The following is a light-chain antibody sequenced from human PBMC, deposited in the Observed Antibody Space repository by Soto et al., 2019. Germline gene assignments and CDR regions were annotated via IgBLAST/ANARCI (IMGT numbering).Light chain of an antibody. V-gene: IGKV3-20*01. CDR2: DAS. J-gene: IGKJ5*01. Sequence: EIVLTQSPGTLSLSPGEGATLSCRASQSVGRDYLGWFQQKPGQPPRLLIEDASDRATGIPDRFSGSGSGTDFTLTISRLEPEDFAVYYCQQYATSPITFGHGTRMEIK. CDR1: QSVGRDY. CDR3: QQYATSPIT.